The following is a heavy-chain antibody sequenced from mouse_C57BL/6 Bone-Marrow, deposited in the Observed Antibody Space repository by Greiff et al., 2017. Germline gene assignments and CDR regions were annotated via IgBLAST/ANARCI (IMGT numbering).Heavy chain of an antibody. CDR1: GYTFTSYW. CDR2: INPSSGYT. CDR3: ARSGLLLRP. V-gene: IGHV1-7*01. D-gene: IGHD1-1*01. Sequence: QVQLKQSGAELAKPGASVKLSCKASGYTFTSYWMHWVKQRPGQGLEWIGYINPSSGYTTYNQKFKDKATLTADKSSSPAYMPLSSLAYEDSAVYYCARSGLLLRPWGQGTTLTVAS. J-gene: IGHJ2*01.